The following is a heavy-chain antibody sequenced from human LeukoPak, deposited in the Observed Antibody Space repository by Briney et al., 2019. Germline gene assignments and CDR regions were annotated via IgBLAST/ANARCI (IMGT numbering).Heavy chain of an antibody. V-gene: IGHV3-23*01. CDR3: ARGTYCSSTSCPPYYYYGMDV. CDR2: ISGSGGGT. J-gene: IGHJ6*02. D-gene: IGHD2-2*01. Sequence: GGSLRLSCAASGFTFSSYAMSWVRQAPGKGLEWVSPISGSGGGTYYADSVKGRFTISRDNSKNTLYLQMNSLRAEDTAVYYCARGTYCSSTSCPPYYYYGMDVWGQGTTVTVSS. CDR1: GFTFSSYA.